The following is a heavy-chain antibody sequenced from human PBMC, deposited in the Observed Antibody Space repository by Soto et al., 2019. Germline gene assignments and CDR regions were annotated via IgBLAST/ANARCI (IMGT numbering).Heavy chain of an antibody. CDR2: INAGNGNT. CDR3: AREDREWKPYYFDY. D-gene: IGHD3-3*01. V-gene: IGHV1-3*01. Sequence: ASVKVSCKASGYTFTSYAMHWVRQAPGQRLEWVGWINAGNGNTKYSQKFQGRVTITRDTSASTAYMELSSLRSEDTAVYYCAREDREWKPYYFDYWGQGTLVTVSS. CDR1: GYTFTSYA. J-gene: IGHJ4*02.